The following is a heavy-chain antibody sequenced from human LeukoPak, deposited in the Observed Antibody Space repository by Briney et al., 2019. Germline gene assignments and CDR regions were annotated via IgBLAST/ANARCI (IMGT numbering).Heavy chain of an antibody. D-gene: IGHD1-26*01. J-gene: IGHJ6*02. Sequence: ASVKVSCKASGYTFTSYYMHWVRQAPGQGLEWMGIINPSGGSTSYAQKFQGRVTMTRDTSTSTVYMELSSLRSEDTAVYYCARHERGYSLKRGYYYYGMDVWGQGTTVTVSS. CDR2: INPSGGST. CDR1: GYTFTSYY. V-gene: IGHV1-46*01. CDR3: ARHERGYSLKRGYYYYGMDV.